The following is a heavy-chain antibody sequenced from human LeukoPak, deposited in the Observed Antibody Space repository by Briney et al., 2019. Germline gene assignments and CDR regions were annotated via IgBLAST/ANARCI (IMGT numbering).Heavy chain of an antibody. CDR1: GGTFSSYT. CDR3: ARDLGVVSYYYYMDV. Sequence: SVKVSCKASGGTFSSYTISWVRQAPGQGLEWMGRIIPILGIANYAQKFQGRVTITADKSASTAYMELSSLRSEDTAVYYCARDLGVVSYYYYMDVWGKGTTVTVSS. V-gene: IGHV1-69*04. D-gene: IGHD3-3*01. J-gene: IGHJ6*03. CDR2: IIPILGIA.